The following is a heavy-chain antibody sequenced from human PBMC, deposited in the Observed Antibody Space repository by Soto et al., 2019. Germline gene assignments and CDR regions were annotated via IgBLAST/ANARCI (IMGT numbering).Heavy chain of an antibody. CDR2: ISAYNGNT. CDR1: GYTFTSYG. J-gene: IGHJ6*02. CDR3: GRVPLDGFYANGVDV. Sequence: ASVKVSCKASGYTFTSYGISWVRQAPGQGLEWMGWISAYNGNTNYAQKLQGRVTMTTDTSTSTAYMELRSLRAEDTAVYYCGRVPLDGFYANGVDVWGQGTTVTVSS. V-gene: IGHV1-18*01. D-gene: IGHD4-17*01.